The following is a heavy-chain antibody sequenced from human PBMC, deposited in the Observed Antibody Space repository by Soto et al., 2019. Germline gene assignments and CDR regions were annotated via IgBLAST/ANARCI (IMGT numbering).Heavy chain of an antibody. J-gene: IGHJ4*02. CDR3: ATVLVGATRHPDSDS. V-gene: IGHV4-39*02. D-gene: IGHD2-15*01. CDR1: SGSINNNTYH. CDR2: IYYDGST. Sequence: AEILSLTCTVSSGSINNNTYHWAWILQPPGQGLSWIASIYYDGSTYYNSSLKSRVTISRDTSKNHFSLRLTSMTAADTAVYYCATVLVGATRHPDSDSWGQGTLVTGSS.